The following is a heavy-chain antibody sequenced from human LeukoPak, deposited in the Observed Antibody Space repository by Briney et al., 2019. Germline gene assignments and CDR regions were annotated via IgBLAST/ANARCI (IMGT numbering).Heavy chain of an antibody. CDR3: ARDRDYYDSSGDPPGSC. D-gene: IGHD3-22*01. V-gene: IGHV3-48*01. J-gene: IGHJ4*02. Sequence: GGSLRLSCAASGFTFSSYSMNWVRQAPGKGLEWVSYISSSSSTIYYADSVKGRFTISRDNAKNSLYLQMNSLRAEDTAVYYCARDRDYYDSSGDPPGSCWGQGTLVTVSS. CDR1: GFTFSSYS. CDR2: ISSSSSTI.